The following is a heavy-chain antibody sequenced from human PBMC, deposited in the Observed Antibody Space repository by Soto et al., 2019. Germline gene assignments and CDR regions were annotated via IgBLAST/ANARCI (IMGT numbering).Heavy chain of an antibody. CDR3: ARATRGPGAAAGYYYSYGMDV. V-gene: IGHV4-34*01. Sequence: SETLSLTCAVYGGSFSGYYWSWIRQPPGKGLEWIGEISHTGSTNYNPSLKSRVTISVDTSKNQFSLKLSSVTAADTAAYYCARATRGPGAAAGYYYSYGMDVWGQGTTVTVS. CDR1: GGSFSGYY. D-gene: IGHD6-13*01. J-gene: IGHJ6*02. CDR2: ISHTGST.